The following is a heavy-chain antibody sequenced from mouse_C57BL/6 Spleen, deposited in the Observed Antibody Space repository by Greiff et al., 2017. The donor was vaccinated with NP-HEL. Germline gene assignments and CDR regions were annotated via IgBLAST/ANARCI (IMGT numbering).Heavy chain of an antibody. D-gene: IGHD1-1*01. CDR3: ARMDYYGSRGGDYFDY. CDR1: GYTFTSYT. J-gene: IGHJ2*01. Sequence: QVQLKESGAELARPGASVKMSCKASGYTFTSYTMHWVKQRPGQGLEWIGYINPSSGYTKYNQKFKDKATLTADKSSSTAYMQLSSLTSEDSAVYYCARMDYYGSRGGDYFDYWGQGTTLTVSS. V-gene: IGHV1-4*01. CDR2: INPSSGYT.